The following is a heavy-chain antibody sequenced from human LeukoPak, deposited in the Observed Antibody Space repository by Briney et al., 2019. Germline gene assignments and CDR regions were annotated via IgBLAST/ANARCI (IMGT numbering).Heavy chain of an antibody. J-gene: IGHJ4*02. D-gene: IGHD3-9*01. CDR1: GGTFSSYA. Sequence: SVEVSCKASGGTFSSYAISWVRQAPGQGLEWMGGIIPIFGTANYAQKFQGRVTITADESTSTAYMELSSLRSEDTAVYYRAIPNYDILTGPDLYYFDYWGQGTLVTVSS. V-gene: IGHV1-69*13. CDR2: IIPIFGTA. CDR3: AIPNYDILTGPDLYYFDY.